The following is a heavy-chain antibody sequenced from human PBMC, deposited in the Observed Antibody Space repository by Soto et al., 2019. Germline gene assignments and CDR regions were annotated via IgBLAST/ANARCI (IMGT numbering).Heavy chain of an antibody. CDR1: GNTFTDYY. Sequence: ASVKVSCKTLGNTFTDYYIHWVRQAPGQGLEWMGWINPNSVGTNYAQKFQGWVTMTRDTSISTVYMEVRRLRSDDTAVYYCARAPYSNYGGNYDYGLDVWGQGTRVTVSS. D-gene: IGHD4-4*01. CDR2: INPNSVGT. V-gene: IGHV1-2*04. J-gene: IGHJ6*02. CDR3: ARAPYSNYGGNYDYGLDV.